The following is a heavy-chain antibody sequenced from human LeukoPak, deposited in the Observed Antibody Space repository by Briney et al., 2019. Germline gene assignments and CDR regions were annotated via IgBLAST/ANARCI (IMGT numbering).Heavy chain of an antibody. J-gene: IGHJ3*02. V-gene: IGHV6-1*01. CDR1: GDSVSSNSAA. CDR3: ARDRAGIYSYGSGSYYKRADAFDI. D-gene: IGHD3-10*01. CDR2: TYYRSKWYN. Sequence: SQTLSLTCAISGDSVSSNSAAWNWIRQSPSRGLEWLGRTYYRSKWYNDYAVSVKSRITINPDTSKNQFSLQLNSVTPEDTAVYYCARDRAGIYSYGSGSYYKRADAFDIWGQGTMVTVSS.